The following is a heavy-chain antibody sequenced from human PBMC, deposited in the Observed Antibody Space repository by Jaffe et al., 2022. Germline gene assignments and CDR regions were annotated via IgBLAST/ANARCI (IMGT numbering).Heavy chain of an antibody. V-gene: IGHV3-23*01. D-gene: IGHD2-21*01. J-gene: IGHJ4*02. CDR1: GFSFSAKA. CDR3: AKLPHPTYCPGDCFFV. CDR2: LGFDART. Sequence: EVQLSESGGGLVQPGGSLRLSCAASGFSFSAKAMSWVRQAPGKGLQWVSTLGFDARTYYADSVEGRFTISRDTSTNTLYLQMNSLRPEDTAIYYCAKLPHPTYCPGDCFFVWGQGTVVAVSS.